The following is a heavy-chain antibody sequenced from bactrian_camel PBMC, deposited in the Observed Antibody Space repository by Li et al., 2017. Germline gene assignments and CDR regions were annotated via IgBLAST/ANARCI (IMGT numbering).Heavy chain of an antibody. Sequence: QLVESGGGSVQPGGSLRLACEVSGFPIDRSCVGWFRQAAGKEREWIASIYRPGGNTFAADSVKGRFTISQDNAKNVMSLEMNDLKVEDTGMYYWAAKRSQTSLYCDTGRMVGSYAYWGRGPRSPSP. D-gene: IGHD1*01. V-gene: IGHV3S40*01. CDR2: IYRPGGNT. J-gene: IGHJ4*01. CDR1: GFPIDRSC. CDR3: AAKRSQTSLYCDTGRMVGSYAY.